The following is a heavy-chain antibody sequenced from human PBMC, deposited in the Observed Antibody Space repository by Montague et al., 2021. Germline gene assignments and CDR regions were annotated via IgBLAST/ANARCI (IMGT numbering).Heavy chain of an antibody. J-gene: IGHJ5*02. CDR1: GGRVSSNDAT. CDR2: TYYRSKWYN. Sequence: CAISGGRVSSNDATWNWIRQSPSRGLEWLGRTYYRSKWYNGYAISVKSRITVNPDTSKNQFSLLLNSVTPEDTAVYYCARGWQKRFDPWGQGTLVTVSS. CDR3: ARGWQKRFDP. D-gene: IGHD5-24*01. V-gene: IGHV6-1*01.